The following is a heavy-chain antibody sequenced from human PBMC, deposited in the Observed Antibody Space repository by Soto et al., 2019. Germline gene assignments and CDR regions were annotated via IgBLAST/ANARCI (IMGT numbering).Heavy chain of an antibody. CDR1: GFTFSSYA. J-gene: IGHJ3*02. D-gene: IGHD3-22*01. V-gene: IGHV3-30-3*01. CDR2: ISYDGSNK. Sequence: SGGSLRLSCAASGFTFSSYAMHWVRQAPGKGLEWVGVISYDGSNKYYADSVKGRFTISRDNSKNTLYLQMNSLRAEDTAVYYCARDYLGIVDDAFDIWGQGTMVTVSS. CDR3: ARDYLGIVDDAFDI.